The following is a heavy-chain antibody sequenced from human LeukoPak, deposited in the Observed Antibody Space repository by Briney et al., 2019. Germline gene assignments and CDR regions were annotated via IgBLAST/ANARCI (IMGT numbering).Heavy chain of an antibody. V-gene: IGHV4-34*01. Sequence: PSETLSLTCAVYGGSFSGYYWSWIRQPPGEGLEWIGEINHSGSTNYNPSLKSRVTISVDTSKNQFSLKLSSVTAADTAVYYCARGHSGYDYVFGPQVDTAIANWLDPWGQGTLVTVSS. J-gene: IGHJ5*02. CDR1: GGSFSGYY. CDR2: INHSGST. CDR3: ARGHSGYDYVFGPQVDTAIANWLDP. D-gene: IGHD5-12*01.